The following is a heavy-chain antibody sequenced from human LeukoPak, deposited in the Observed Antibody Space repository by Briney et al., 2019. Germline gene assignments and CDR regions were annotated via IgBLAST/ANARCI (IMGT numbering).Heavy chain of an antibody. CDR3: AAPLTYYYGSGSYYLGILKDYYYGMDV. V-gene: IGHV3-30*02. Sequence: PGGSLRLSCAASGFTFSSYGMHWVRQAPGKGLEWVAFIRYDGSNKYYADSVKGRFTISRDNSKNTLYLQMNSLRAEDTAVYYCAAPLTYYYGSGSYYLGILKDYYYGMDVWGQGTTVTVSS. J-gene: IGHJ6*02. CDR2: IRYDGSNK. CDR1: GFTFSSYG. D-gene: IGHD3-10*01.